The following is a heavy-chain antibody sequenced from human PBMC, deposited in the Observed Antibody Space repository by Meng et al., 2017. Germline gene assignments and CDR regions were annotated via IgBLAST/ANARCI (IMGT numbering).Heavy chain of an antibody. Sequence: SETLSLTCAVYGGSFSGYYWSWIRQPPGKGLEWIGEINHSGSTNHNPSLKSRVTISVDTSKNQFSLKLSSVTAADTAVYYCARGLITTDGMDVWGQGTTVTVSS. CDR1: GGSFSGYY. CDR2: INHSGST. CDR3: ARGLITTDGMDV. D-gene: IGHD1-26*01. J-gene: IGHJ6*02. V-gene: IGHV4-34*01.